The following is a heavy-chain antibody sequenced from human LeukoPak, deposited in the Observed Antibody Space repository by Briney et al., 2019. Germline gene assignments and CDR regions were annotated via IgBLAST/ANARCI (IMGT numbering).Heavy chain of an antibody. D-gene: IGHD1-26*01. V-gene: IGHV3-64D*09. Sequence: RGGSLRLSCSASGFTFSSFAMFWVRQAPGKGLEYVSGISSDGGRTNYADSVKARFTISRDNSKVTLYLQMTSLRPEDTAIYYCVKDPSGSYFYFDYWGQGTLVTVSS. CDR3: VKDPSGSYFYFDY. J-gene: IGHJ4*02. CDR2: ISSDGGRT. CDR1: GFTFSSFA.